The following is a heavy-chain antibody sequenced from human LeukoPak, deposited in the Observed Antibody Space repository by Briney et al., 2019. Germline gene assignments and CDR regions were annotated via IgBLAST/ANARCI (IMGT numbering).Heavy chain of an antibody. V-gene: IGHV1-69*04. CDR3: ARVQLPYQELDY. Sequence: GASVEVSCKASGYTFTGYYMHWVRQAPGQGLEWMGRIIPILGIANYAQKFQGRVTITADKSTSTAYMELSSLRSEDTAVYYCARVQLPYQELDYWGQGTLVTVSS. CDR2: IIPILGIA. J-gene: IGHJ4*02. CDR1: GYTFTGYY. D-gene: IGHD2-2*02.